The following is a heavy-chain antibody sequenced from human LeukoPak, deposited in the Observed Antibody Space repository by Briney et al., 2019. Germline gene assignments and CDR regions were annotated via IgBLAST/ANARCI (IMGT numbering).Heavy chain of an antibody. V-gene: IGHV1-18*01. J-gene: IGHJ4*02. CDR2: ISIYNGNT. Sequence: GASVTVSYTSSGYTFTTYGITWVRQAPGQGREGMGWISIYNGNTKYAKKLQGRVTITTDTSTSTAYMELRSLRSDDTAMYYCARDRMDTGTYFDYWGQGTLVTVSS. D-gene: IGHD5-18*01. CDR1: GYTFTTYG. CDR3: ARDRMDTGTYFDY.